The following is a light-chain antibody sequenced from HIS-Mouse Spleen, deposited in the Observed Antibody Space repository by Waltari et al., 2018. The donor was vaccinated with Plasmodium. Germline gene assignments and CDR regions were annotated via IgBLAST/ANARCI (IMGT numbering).Light chain of an antibody. Sequence: QSVLTQPPSASGTPGQRVTISCSGSSSNIGSNTVNWYQQLPGTAPKPLIYSNNQRPSGVPDRCSGSKSGTSASLAISGLQSEDEADYYWAAWDDSLNGPVFGGGTKLTVL. J-gene: IGLJ2*01. CDR1: SSNIGSNT. V-gene: IGLV1-44*01. CDR2: SNN. CDR3: AAWDDSLNGPV.